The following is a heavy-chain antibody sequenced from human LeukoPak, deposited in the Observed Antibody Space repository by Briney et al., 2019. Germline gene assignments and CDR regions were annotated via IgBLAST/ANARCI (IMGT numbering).Heavy chain of an antibody. J-gene: IGHJ3*02. D-gene: IGHD3-9*01. V-gene: IGHV3-30-3*01. CDR2: ISYDGSNK. CDR1: GFTFSSYA. Sequence: PGRSLRLSCAASGFTFSSYAMHWVRQAPGKGLEWVAVISYDGSNKYYADSVKGRFTISRDNSKNTLYLQMNSLRAEDTAVYYCARDYDILTGDYDAFDIWGQGTMVTVSS. CDR3: ARDYDILTGDYDAFDI.